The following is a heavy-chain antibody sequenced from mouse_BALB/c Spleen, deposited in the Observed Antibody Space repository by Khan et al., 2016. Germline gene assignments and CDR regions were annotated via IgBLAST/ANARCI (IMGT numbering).Heavy chain of an antibody. V-gene: IGHV1-80*01. D-gene: IGHD4-1*01. J-gene: IGHJ4*01. CDR2: IYPGDGDT. CDR1: GYAFSSYW. Sequence: QVQLKESGAELVRPGSSVKISCKASGYAFSSYWMNWVKQRPGQGLEWIGQIYPGDGDTNYNGKFKGKATLTADKSSSTAYMQLSSLTSEDSAFYFCAKLTWTRAAMDYWGQGPSATVSS. CDR3: AKLTWTRAAMDY.